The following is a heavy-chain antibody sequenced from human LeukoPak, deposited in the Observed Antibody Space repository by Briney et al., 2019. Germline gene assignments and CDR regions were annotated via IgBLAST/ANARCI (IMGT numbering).Heavy chain of an antibody. CDR3: AKRRYYDSSGYLYWFFDL. CDR2: ISDSGGTT. CDR1: GFTFSSYA. J-gene: IGHJ2*01. Sequence: GGSLRLSCAASGFTFSSYAMSWIRHAPGEGLEWVSAISDSGGTTYYADSVKGRFTISRDNSKNTLYLQMNSLRVEDTAVYYCAKRRYYDSSGYLYWFFDLWGRGTLVTVSS. V-gene: IGHV3-23*01. D-gene: IGHD3-22*01.